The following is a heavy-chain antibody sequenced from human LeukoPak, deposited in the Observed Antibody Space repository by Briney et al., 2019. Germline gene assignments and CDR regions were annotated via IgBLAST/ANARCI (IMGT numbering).Heavy chain of an antibody. J-gene: IGHJ3*01. CDR3: ARDIRGSYVL. D-gene: IGHD1-26*01. CDR1: GGTFSSYA. CDR2: ISAYNGNT. Sequence: ASVKVSCKASGGTFSSYAISWVRQAPGQGLEWMGWISAYNGNTNYAQKLQGRVTMTTDTSTSTAYMELRSLRSDDTAVYYCARDIRGSYVLWGQGTMVTVSS. V-gene: IGHV1-18*01.